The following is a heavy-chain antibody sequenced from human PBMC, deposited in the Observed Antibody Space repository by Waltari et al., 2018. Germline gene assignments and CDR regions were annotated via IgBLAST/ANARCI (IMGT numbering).Heavy chain of an antibody. D-gene: IGHD1-26*01. Sequence: EVQLVETGGGLIQPGGSLRLSCVASGFTVSSSYMTWVRQAPGKGLDWVSVIYRGGSTFYADPVKGRFTISRDDSKNTLYLQMSNLRAEDTAVYYCARDHGVSYLEGALDIWGQGTMVTVSS. V-gene: IGHV3-53*02. CDR1: GFTVSSSY. CDR3: ARDHGVSYLEGALDI. CDR2: IYRGGST. J-gene: IGHJ3*02.